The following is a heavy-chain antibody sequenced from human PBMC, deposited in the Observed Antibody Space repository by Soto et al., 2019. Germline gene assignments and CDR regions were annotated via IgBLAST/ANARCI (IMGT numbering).Heavy chain of an antibody. D-gene: IGHD3-3*01. CDR1: GGSSTFYY. Sequence: SETLSLTCTVSGGSSTFYYWRWIRQPAGKGLEWIGRISSTGNTNYNPSLNSRVTMSLDTSKKKISLNMRSVTAADTAVYFCAREESSWTYTPNWFDPWGQGTLVTVSS. J-gene: IGHJ5*02. CDR2: ISSTGNT. V-gene: IGHV4-4*07. CDR3: AREESSWTYTPNWFDP.